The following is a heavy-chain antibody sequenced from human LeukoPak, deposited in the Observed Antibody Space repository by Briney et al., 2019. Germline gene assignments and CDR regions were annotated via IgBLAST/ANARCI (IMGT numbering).Heavy chain of an antibody. D-gene: IGHD3-22*01. Sequence: GASVKVSCKASGYTFTSYYMHWVRQAPGQGLGWMGWINPNSGGTNYAQKFQGRVTMTRDTSISTAYMELSRLRSDDTAVYYCARAGRRYYYDSSGYYHFDYWGQGTLVTVSS. J-gene: IGHJ4*02. CDR1: GYTFTSYY. CDR2: INPNSGGT. CDR3: ARAGRRYYYDSSGYYHFDY. V-gene: IGHV1-2*02.